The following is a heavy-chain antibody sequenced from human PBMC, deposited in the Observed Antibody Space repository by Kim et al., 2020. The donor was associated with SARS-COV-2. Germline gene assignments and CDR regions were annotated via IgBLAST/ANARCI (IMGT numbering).Heavy chain of an antibody. CDR1: GFSFSSYG. Sequence: GGSLRLSCAASGFSFSSYGMHWVRQASGKGLEWVAYISYDGSDKFYADSVKGRFTISRDNSKNTLYLQTNSLRADDTAVFYCARGPVDPKDGWYFDLWGRGTLVTVPS. CDR2: ISYDGSDK. V-gene: IGHV3-33*01. J-gene: IGHJ2*01. D-gene: IGHD5-12*01. CDR3: ARGPVDPKDGWYFDL.